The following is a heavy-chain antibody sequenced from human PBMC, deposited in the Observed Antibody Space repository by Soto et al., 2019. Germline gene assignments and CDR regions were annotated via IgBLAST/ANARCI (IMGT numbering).Heavy chain of an antibody. J-gene: IGHJ3*02. V-gene: IGHV1-2*02. D-gene: IGHD1-26*01. Sequence: GASVKVSCEASGYTFTDYFIHWVRQAPGQELAWIGWINPYSGGADLSQKFQGRVIMTSDTSISTAYMEVSNMRSDDTAVFYCSRVSHYSLSGVSSYSVFDMWLQGXLVTV. CDR3: SRVSHYSLSGVSSYSVFDM. CDR2: INPYSGGA. CDR1: GYTFTDYF.